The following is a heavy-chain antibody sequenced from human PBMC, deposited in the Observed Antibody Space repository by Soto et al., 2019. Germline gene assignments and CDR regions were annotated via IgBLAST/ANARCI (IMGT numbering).Heavy chain of an antibody. D-gene: IGHD2-15*01. CDR1: GFAFSRHG. CDR2: ISGDGVSS. Sequence: EVQLVESGGGLVQPGGSLRLSCAASGFAFSRHGLHWVRHAPGKGLQYVSAISGDGVSSYYANSVKGRFTISRDNSKNTLFLQMGSLTTEDMAVYYCAREKAALDAFDIWGQGTMVTVSS. V-gene: IGHV3-64*01. CDR3: AREKAALDAFDI. J-gene: IGHJ3*02.